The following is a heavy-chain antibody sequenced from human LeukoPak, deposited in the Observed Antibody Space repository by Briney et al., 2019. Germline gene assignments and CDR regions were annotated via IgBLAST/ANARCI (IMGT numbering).Heavy chain of an antibody. J-gene: IGHJ4*02. CDR2: ISGSGGST. CDR3: AKLREYQMLLYFDY. D-gene: IGHD2-2*01. V-gene: IGHV3-23*01. Sequence: GGSLRLSCAASGFTFSSYATRWVRQAPGKGLEWVSAISGSGGSTYYADSVKGRFTISRDNSKNTLYLQMNSLRAEDTAVYYCAKLREYQMLLYFDYWGQGTLVTVSS. CDR1: GFTFSSYA.